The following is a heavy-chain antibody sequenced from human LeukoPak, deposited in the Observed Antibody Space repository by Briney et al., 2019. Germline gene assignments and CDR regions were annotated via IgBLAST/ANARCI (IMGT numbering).Heavy chain of an antibody. D-gene: IGHD5-18*01. J-gene: IGHJ4*02. CDR1: GFTLSSNT. Sequence: GGSLRLSCAASGFTLSSNTMSWVRQAPGKGLEWVSSVSGSGGSTYYADSVKGRFTISRDISKNTLYLQMNSLRAEDTAVYYCARDGDTAMVPYFDYWGQGTLVTVSS. V-gene: IGHV3-23*01. CDR2: VSGSGGST. CDR3: ARDGDTAMVPYFDY.